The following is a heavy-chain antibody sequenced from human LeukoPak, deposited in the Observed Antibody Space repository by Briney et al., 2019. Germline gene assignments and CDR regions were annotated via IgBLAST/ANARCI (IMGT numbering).Heavy chain of an antibody. CDR3: ARDLSGGVIGH. J-gene: IGHJ4*02. V-gene: IGHV3-30*04. Sequence: GGSLRLSCAASGFTFSSYAMHWVRQAPGKGLEWVAVISYDGSNKYYADSVKGRFTISRDNSKNTLYLQMNSLRVEDTAVYYCARDLSGGVIGHWGQGTLVTVSS. D-gene: IGHD3-16*02. CDR1: GFTFSSYA. CDR2: ISYDGSNK.